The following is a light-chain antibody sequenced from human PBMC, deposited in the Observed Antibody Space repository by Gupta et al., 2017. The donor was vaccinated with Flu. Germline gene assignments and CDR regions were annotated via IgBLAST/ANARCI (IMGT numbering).Light chain of an antibody. J-gene: IGLJ3*02. CDR2: VGTGWIVG. V-gene: IGLV9-49*01. CDR3: GADHGSGSNFVYV. Sequence: QPVLTPPPSASASLGASVTLTCTLTSGYRLYKVDWYQQRPGKGPRFVMRVGTGWIVGSKGDDIPDRFSVLGSGLNRYLTIKNIQEEDESDYHCGADHGSGSNFVYVFGGGTKLTVL. CDR1: SGYRLYK.